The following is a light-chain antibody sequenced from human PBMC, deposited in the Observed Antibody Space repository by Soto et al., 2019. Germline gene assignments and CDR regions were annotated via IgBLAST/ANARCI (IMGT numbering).Light chain of an antibody. J-gene: IGKJ2*01. CDR2: GAS. CDR3: QQYGSSPRT. CDR1: QSVSSSY. V-gene: IGKV3-20*01. Sequence: EIVLTQSPGTLSLSPGERATLSCRASQSVSSSYLAWYQQKPGQAPRLLIYGASSRATGIPDRFSGSGSGTDFTLTISRLEPEAFAVYYCQQYGSSPRTFCQGTKLEIK.